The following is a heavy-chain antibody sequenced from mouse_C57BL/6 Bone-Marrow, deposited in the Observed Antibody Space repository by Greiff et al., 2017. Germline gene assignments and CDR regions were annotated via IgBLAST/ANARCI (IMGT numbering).Heavy chain of an antibody. CDR2: IYIGNGYT. J-gene: IGHJ3*01. CDR3: ARDYYGSSAWFAY. V-gene: IGHV1-58*01. Sequence: EVQRVESGAELVRPGSSVKMSCKTSGYTFTSYGIHWVTQRPGQGLEWIGYIYIGNGYTEYNDKFKGKATLTSDTSSSTAYMQLSSLTSEDSAIYFCARDYYGSSAWFAYWGQGTLVTVSA. CDR1: GYTFTSYG. D-gene: IGHD1-1*01.